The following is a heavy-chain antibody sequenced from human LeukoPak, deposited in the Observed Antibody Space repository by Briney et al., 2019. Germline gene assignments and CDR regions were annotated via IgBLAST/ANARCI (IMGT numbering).Heavy chain of an antibody. D-gene: IGHD2-2*02. CDR1: GYTFANFG. J-gene: IGHJ4*02. CDR2: ISVYNGNT. Sequence: EASVKVSCKASGYTFANFGITWVRQAPGQGLEWMGWISVYNGNTNYAQNLQGRVTLTTDTSTSTAYMELRSLRSDDTALYYCARTCSSSSCYMVHWGQGTLVTVSS. V-gene: IGHV1-18*01. CDR3: ARTCSSSSCYMVH.